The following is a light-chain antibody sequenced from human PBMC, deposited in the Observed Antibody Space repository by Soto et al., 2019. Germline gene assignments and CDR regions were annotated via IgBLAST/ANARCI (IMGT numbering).Light chain of an antibody. Sequence: DLHMTQSPSSLSASVGYRVTITCRASQSISSYLNWYQQKPGKAPKLLIYAASSLQSGVPSRFSGSGSGTDFTLTISSLQPEDFATYYCQHSYSTPRTFGQGTKVDIK. V-gene: IGKV1-39*01. CDR3: QHSYSTPRT. CDR2: AAS. CDR1: QSISSY. J-gene: IGKJ1*01.